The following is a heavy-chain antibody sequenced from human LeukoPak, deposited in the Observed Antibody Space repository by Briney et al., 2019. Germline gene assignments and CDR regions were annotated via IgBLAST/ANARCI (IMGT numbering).Heavy chain of an antibody. CDR3: ASSPPYYHYMDV. CDR2: IYYSGST. V-gene: IGHV4-59*01. CDR1: GGSISSYY. J-gene: IGHJ6*03. Sequence: SETLSLTCTVSGGSISSYYWSWIRQPPGKGLEWIGYIYYSGSTYYNPSLKSRVTISVDTSKNQFSLKLSSVTAADTAVYYCASSPPYYHYMDVWGKGTTVTVSS.